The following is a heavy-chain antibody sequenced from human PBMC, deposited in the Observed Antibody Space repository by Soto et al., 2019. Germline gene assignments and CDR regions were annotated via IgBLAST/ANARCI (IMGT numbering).Heavy chain of an antibody. J-gene: IGHJ5*02. CDR1: GGSISSGFYS. Sequence: SETQSLTCAVSGGSISSGFYSWSWIRQPPGQGLEWIGYIYNSGNTYYNPSLMSRVTISVDRSQNHFSLKLTSVTAADTAVYYCARGSDGVWNWFDPWGQGTQVTVSS. V-gene: IGHV4-30-2*01. CDR3: ARGSDGVWNWFDP. CDR2: IYNSGNT. D-gene: IGHD2-21*02.